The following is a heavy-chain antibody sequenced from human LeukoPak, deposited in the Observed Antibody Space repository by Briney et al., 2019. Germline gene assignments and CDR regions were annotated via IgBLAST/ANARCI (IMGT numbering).Heavy chain of an antibody. CDR1: GGSVSSENSY. CDR3: ARGYYYRG. Sequence: SETLSLTYTVSGGSVSSENSYWNWIRQPAGKGLEWIGRIYADGSSTYNPSLKSRVTISVDTSKNQFSLRLTSMTAADTAVYYCARGYYYRGWGQGTLVTVSS. D-gene: IGHD3-10*01. CDR2: IYADGSS. J-gene: IGHJ4*02. V-gene: IGHV4-61*02.